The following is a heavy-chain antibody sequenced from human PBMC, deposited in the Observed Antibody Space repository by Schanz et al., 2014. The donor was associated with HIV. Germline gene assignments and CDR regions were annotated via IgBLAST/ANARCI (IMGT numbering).Heavy chain of an antibody. CDR2: IIPIFGTA. CDR3: ARDHRLYTNSPRVYTMDV. CDR1: GGTFSKYA. J-gene: IGHJ6*02. V-gene: IGHV1-69*01. D-gene: IGHD2-2*02. Sequence: QVKLVQSGAELKKPGSSVKVSCKASGGTFSKYAISWVRQAPGQGLEWVGGIIPIFGTANYAPKFQGRVTITADESTSTAFLDLSSLKSEDTAVYFCARDHRLYTNSPRVYTMDVWGQGTAVTVSS.